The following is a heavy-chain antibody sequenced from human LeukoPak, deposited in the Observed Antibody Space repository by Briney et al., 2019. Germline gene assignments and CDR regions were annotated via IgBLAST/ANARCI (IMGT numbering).Heavy chain of an antibody. CDR3: ANIVEYSSSGISDP. CDR1: GFTFSSYA. D-gene: IGHD6-6*01. CDR2: ISYDGSNK. V-gene: IGHV3-30-3*01. J-gene: IGHJ5*02. Sequence: PGGSLRLSCAASGFTFSSYAMHWVRQAPGKGLEWVAVISYDGSNKYYADSVKGRFTISRDNSKNTLYLQMNSLRAEDTAVYYCANIVEYSSSGISDPWGQGTLVTVSS.